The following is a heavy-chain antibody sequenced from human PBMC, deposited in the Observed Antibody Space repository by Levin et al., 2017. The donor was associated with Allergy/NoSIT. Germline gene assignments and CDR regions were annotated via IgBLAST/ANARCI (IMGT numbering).Heavy chain of an antibody. D-gene: IGHD5-18*01. J-gene: IGHJ3*02. Sequence: ASVKVSCKASGYTFTGYYMHWVRQAPGQGLEWMGWINPNSGGTNYAQKFQGRVTMTRDTSISTAYMELSRLRSDDTAVYYCARDIVYTAMVTLMVWAFDSWGQGTMVTVSS. CDR2: INPNSGGT. CDR3: ARDIVYTAMVTLMVWAFDS. V-gene: IGHV1-2*02. CDR1: GYTFTGYY.